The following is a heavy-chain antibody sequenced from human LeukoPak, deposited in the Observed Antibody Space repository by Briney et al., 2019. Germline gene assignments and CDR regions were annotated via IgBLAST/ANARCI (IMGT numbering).Heavy chain of an antibody. CDR1: GFTFSDYY. J-gene: IGHJ4*02. D-gene: IGHD3-22*01. V-gene: IGHV3-11*01. CDR2: ISSSGSTI. Sequence: GGSLRLSCAASGFTFSDYYMSWIRQAPGKGLEWVSYISSSGSTIYYADSVKGRFTTSRDNAKNSLYLQMNSLRAEDTAVYYCARGSWPLRYYYDSSGYSYWGQGTLVTVSS. CDR3: ARGSWPLRYYYDSSGYSY.